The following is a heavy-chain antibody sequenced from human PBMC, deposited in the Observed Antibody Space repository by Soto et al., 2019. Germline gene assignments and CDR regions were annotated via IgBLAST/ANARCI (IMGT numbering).Heavy chain of an antibody. CDR1: GGSISSSSYY. J-gene: IGHJ6*02. CDR2: IYYSGST. D-gene: IGHD2-8*01. Sequence: QLQLQESGPGLVKPSETLSLTCTVSGGSISSSSYYWGWIRQPPGKGLEWIGSIYYSGSTYYNPSLKSRVTISVDTSKNQFSLKLSSVTAADTAVYYCAGPLMTNQYYYGMDVWGQGTTVTVSS. V-gene: IGHV4-39*01. CDR3: AGPLMTNQYYYGMDV.